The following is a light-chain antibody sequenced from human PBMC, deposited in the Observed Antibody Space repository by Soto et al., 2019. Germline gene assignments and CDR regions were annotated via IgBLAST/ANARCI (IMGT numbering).Light chain of an antibody. CDR2: AAS. J-gene: IGKJ5*01. V-gene: IGKV1-39*01. Sequence: DIPMTQSPSSLSASVGDRVTITCRASQSISGYLNWYQHKPGTAPKLLIYAASSLQSGVPSRFSGSGSGTDFTLTISSLQPEDFAAYYCQQGHTNPITLGQGTRLEIK. CDR3: QQGHTNPIT. CDR1: QSISGY.